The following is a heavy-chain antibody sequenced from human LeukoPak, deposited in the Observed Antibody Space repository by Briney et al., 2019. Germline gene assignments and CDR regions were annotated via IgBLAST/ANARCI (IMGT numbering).Heavy chain of an antibody. CDR1: GGSISSYY. CDR3: ARAESRRFGFDY. V-gene: IGHV4-4*07. D-gene: IGHD3-10*01. Sequence: SETLSLTCTVSGGSISSYYWSWIRQPAGKGLEWIGHIYASGSNDYNPSLKSRVTISVDTSKNQFSLKLSSVTAADTAVYYCARAESRRFGFDYWGQGTLVTVSS. J-gene: IGHJ4*02. CDR2: IYASGSN.